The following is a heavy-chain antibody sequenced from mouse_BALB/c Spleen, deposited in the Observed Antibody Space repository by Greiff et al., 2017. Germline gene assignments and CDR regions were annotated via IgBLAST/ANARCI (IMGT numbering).Heavy chain of an antibody. CDR1: GFTFSSFG. CDR3: ARSRALDGYYTWFAY. Sequence: DVMLVESGGGLVQPGGSRKLSCAASGFTFSSFGMHWVRQAPEKGLEWVAYISSGSSTIYYADTVKGRFTISRDNPKNTLFLQMTSLRSEDTAMYYCARSRALDGYYTWFAYWGQGTLVTVSA. CDR2: ISSGSSTI. D-gene: IGHD2-3*01. V-gene: IGHV5-17*02. J-gene: IGHJ3*01.